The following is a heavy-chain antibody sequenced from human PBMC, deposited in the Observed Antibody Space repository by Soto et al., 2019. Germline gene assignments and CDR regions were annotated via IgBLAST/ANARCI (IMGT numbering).Heavy chain of an antibody. CDR3: ARQSGAAAGTSLEFDP. D-gene: IGHD6-13*01. CDR2: IYYSGST. Sequence: SETLSLTCTFSGGSISSSSYYWGWIRQPPGKGLEWTGSIYYSGSTYYNPSLKSRVTISVDTSKNQFSLKLSSVTAADTAVYYCARQSGAAAGTSLEFDPCGKANLVTVSS. V-gene: IGHV4-39*01. CDR1: GGSISSSSYY. J-gene: IGHJ5*02.